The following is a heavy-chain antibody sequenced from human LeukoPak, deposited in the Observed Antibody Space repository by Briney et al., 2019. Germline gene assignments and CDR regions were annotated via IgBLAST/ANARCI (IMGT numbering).Heavy chain of an antibody. CDR1: GYTFTSYD. CDR3: ARANSYDSSGNFDY. CDR2: MNPNSGNT. V-gene: IGHV1-8*01. D-gene: IGHD3-22*01. J-gene: IGHJ4*02. Sequence: ASVKVSCKASGYTFTSYDINWVRQATGQGLEWMGWMNPNSGNTGYAQRFQGRVTMTRNTSISTAYMELSSLRSEDTAVYYCARANSYDSSGNFDYWGQGTLVTVSS.